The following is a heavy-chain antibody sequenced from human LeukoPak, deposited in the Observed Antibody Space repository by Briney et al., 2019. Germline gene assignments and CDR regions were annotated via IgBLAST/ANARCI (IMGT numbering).Heavy chain of an antibody. CDR2: ISYDGSNK. D-gene: IGHD3-10*01. CDR3: AKDRLVRGLDLLGGY. J-gene: IGHJ4*02. Sequence: QPGESLRLSCAASGFTFSSYGMHWVRQAPGKGLERVALISYDGSNKYYPDSVKGRFTISRDNSKNTLYLQMNSLRPEDTAIYYCAKDRLVRGLDLLGGYWGQGTLVTVSS. V-gene: IGHV3-30*18. CDR1: GFTFSSYG.